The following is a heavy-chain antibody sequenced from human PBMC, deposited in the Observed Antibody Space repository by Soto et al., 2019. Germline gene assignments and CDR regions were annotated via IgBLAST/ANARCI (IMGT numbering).Heavy chain of an antibody. V-gene: IGHV3-66*01. CDR1: GFTVSNNY. CDR3: AAYSHKGY. D-gene: IGHD3-16*01. Sequence: GGSLRLSFAAPGFTVSNNYMSWVRQAPGKGLEWVSLIYSGGSTYYADSVKGRFTISRDSSKNTLYLQMNSLRAEDTAMYYCAAYSHKGYWGQGTLVTVSS. CDR2: IYSGGST. J-gene: IGHJ4*02.